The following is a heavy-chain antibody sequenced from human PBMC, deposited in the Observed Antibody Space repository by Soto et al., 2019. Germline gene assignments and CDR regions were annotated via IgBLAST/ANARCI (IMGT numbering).Heavy chain of an antibody. J-gene: IGHJ4*02. CDR3: AREAAAGTDY. D-gene: IGHD6-13*01. Sequence: QVQLVQSGAEVKKPGASVKVSCKASGYTFTSYDINWVRQATGQGLEWMGWMNPNSGNTGYAQKVQGRVTMTSNTSINTAYMELSSLRTEDTAGYYSAREAAAGTDYWGQGTLVTGSS. CDR2: MNPNSGNT. V-gene: IGHV1-8*01. CDR1: GYTFTSYD.